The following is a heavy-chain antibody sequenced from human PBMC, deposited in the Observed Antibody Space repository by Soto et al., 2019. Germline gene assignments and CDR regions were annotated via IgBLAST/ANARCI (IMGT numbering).Heavy chain of an antibody. CDR2: IYSGGST. V-gene: IGHV3-66*01. CDR3: ARDKGYSYGYPLAY. Sequence: PGGSLRLSCAAPGFTVRSNYMRWVRQAPGKGLEWVSVIYSGGSTYYADSVKGRFTISRDNSKNTLYLQMNSLRAEDTAVYYCARDKGYSYGYPLAYWGQGTLVTVSS. J-gene: IGHJ4*02. D-gene: IGHD5-18*01. CDR1: GFTVRSNY.